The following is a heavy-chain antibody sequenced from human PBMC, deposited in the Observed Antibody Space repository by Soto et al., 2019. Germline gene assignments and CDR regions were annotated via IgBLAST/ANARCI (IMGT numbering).Heavy chain of an antibody. Sequence: KESGPTLVKPTQTLTLTCTFSGFSLSTNGVGVGWIRQPPGKALEWLALIYWDDDKRYNPSLRCRLTITKDTSKNQVVLTMANMDPVDTATYYCAHRLTLNFNWNYGRFDSWGQGTLVTVSS. CDR2: IYWDDDK. V-gene: IGHV2-5*02. D-gene: IGHD1-7*01. J-gene: IGHJ4*02. CDR3: AHRLTLNFNWNYGRFDS. CDR1: GFSLSTNGVG.